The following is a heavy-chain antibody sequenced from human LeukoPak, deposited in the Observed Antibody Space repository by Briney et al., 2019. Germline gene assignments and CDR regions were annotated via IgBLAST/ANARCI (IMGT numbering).Heavy chain of an antibody. CDR1: GYTFRSYY. Sequence: ASVTVSCKASGYTFRSYYMSWVRQAPGQGLEWMGIINPSGGSTTYTQKFQGRVTMTRDTSTKTIYMELSSLRSEDTAVYYCARGGGYGSGPYWGQGTLVTVSS. J-gene: IGHJ4*02. CDR3: ARGGGYGSGPY. D-gene: IGHD3-10*01. CDR2: INPSGGST. V-gene: IGHV1-46*01.